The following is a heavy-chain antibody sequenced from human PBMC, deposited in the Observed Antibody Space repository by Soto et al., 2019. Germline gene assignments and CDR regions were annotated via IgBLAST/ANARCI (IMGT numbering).Heavy chain of an antibody. J-gene: IGHJ4*02. CDR1: GFTFSSYG. D-gene: IGHD3-22*01. CDR3: AKEGIAEYYYDSSGYYDYFDY. Sequence: QVQLVESGGGVVQPGRSLRLSCAASGFTFSSYGMHWVRQAPGKGLEWVAVISYDGSNKYYADSVKGRFTISRDNSKNTLYLQMNSLRAEDTAVYYCAKEGIAEYYYDSSGYYDYFDYWGQGTLVTVSS. V-gene: IGHV3-30*18. CDR2: ISYDGSNK.